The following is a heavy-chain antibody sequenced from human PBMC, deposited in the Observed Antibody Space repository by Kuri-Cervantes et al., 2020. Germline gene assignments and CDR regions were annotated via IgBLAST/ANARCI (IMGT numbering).Heavy chain of an antibody. CDR2: IYYSGST. J-gene: IGHJ4*02. D-gene: IGHD3-16*01. V-gene: IGHV4-59*01. Sequence: SETLSLTCSVSGGSISNYYWTWIRQPPGKGLEWVGYIYYSGSTNYNPSLEGRVTIAIDTSENQFSLKLTSVTAADTAVYYCASAMDYYEAFDYWGQGTLVTVSS. CDR3: ASAMDYYEAFDY. CDR1: GGSISNYY.